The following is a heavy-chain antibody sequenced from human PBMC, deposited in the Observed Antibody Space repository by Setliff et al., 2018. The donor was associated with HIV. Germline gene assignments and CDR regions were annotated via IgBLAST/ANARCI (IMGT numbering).Heavy chain of an antibody. J-gene: IGHJ4*02. CDR2: LRIGTGDT. Sequence: ASVKVSCKASGYTFTSYSMHWVRQAPGQRLEWMGWLRIGTGDTFYSEKFQGRLTITRDTSANTAYMELNSLRAEDTAVYYCARRAPDYGDYITPIDYWGQGTLVTVSS. CDR1: GYTFTSYS. CDR3: ARRAPDYGDYITPIDY. D-gene: IGHD4-17*01. V-gene: IGHV1-3*04.